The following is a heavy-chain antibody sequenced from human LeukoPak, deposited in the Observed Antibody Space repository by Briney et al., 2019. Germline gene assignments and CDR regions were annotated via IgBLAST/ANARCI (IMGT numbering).Heavy chain of an antibody. V-gene: IGHV3-21*01. J-gene: IGHJ5*01. CDR3: ATRPELPGWFDS. CDR1: GFTIDGYT. Sequence: PGGSLRLSCAASGFTIDGYTLSWVRQAPGKALEWVASITSGSNFVDYGDSVKGRFTISRDNAQNSLYVQMNSLRAEDTAVYYCATRPELPGWFDSWGQGTLVTVSS. D-gene: IGHD1-14*01. CDR2: ITSGSNFV.